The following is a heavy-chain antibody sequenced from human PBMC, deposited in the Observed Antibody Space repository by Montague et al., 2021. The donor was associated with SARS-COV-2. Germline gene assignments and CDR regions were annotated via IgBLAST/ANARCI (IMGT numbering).Heavy chain of an antibody. Sequence: SETLSLTCAISGGSASGYYWAWIRQPPGKGLEWIGYMYYTGTSNYNPSLKSRVSMSIDTSKNHFSLNLTSVAAADTGVYYCARGLGYTSMFRFFDYWGHGATVTVSS. D-gene: IGHD2-2*02. CDR1: GGSASGYY. J-gene: IGHJ4*01. CDR3: ARGLGYTSMFRFFDY. CDR2: MYYTGTS. V-gene: IGHV4-59*02.